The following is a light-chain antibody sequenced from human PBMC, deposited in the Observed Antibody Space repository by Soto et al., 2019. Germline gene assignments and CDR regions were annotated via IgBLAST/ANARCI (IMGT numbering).Light chain of an antibody. J-gene: IGKJ1*01. CDR3: QQRGNLWT. CDR1: QSVDSN. V-gene: IGKV3-11*01. Sequence: EIVMTQSPATLSVSPGDGATLSCRASQSVDSNLAWYQQEPGQTPRLLMYGASTRPTGIPARFSGSGSGTDFTLTISSLEPEDFAVYYCQQRGNLWTVGQGTKVDIK. CDR2: GAS.